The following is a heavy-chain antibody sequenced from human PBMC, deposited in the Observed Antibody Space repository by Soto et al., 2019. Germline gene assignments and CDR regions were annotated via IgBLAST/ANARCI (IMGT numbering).Heavy chain of an antibody. CDR2: IYYSGGA. J-gene: IGHJ6*02. CDR3: ARHNGPLYVGYYYDMDV. CDR1: GDSISSGGYY. Sequence: PSETLSLTCSVSGDSISSGGYYWSWIRQHPGKGLEWIGYIYYSGGAYYNPSLKSRVMISVDTSKNQFSLKLSSVSAADTAVYYCARHNGPLYVGYYYDMDVWGQGTTVT. D-gene: IGHD3-16*01. V-gene: IGHV4-31*03.